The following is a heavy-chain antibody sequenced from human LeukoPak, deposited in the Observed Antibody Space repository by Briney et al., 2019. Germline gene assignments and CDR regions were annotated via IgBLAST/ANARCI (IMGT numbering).Heavy chain of an antibody. CDR3: ARDPDSVYSSGWTHFDY. J-gene: IGHJ4*02. Sequence: GGSLRLSCAASGFTFSSYSKNWVRQAPGKGLEWVSSISSSSSYIYYADSVKGRFTISRDNAKNSLYLQMNSLRAEDTAVYCCARDPDSVYSSGWTHFDYWGQGTLVTVSS. V-gene: IGHV3-21*01. CDR1: GFTFSSYS. D-gene: IGHD6-19*01. CDR2: ISSSSSYI.